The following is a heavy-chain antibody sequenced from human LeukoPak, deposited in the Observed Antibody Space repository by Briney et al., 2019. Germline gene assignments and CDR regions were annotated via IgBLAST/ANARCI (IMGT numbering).Heavy chain of an antibody. Sequence: QPGGSLRLSCAASGFTFSSYEMNWVRQAPGKGLEWVSGISGSGGSTYYADSVKGRFTISRDNSKNMLYLQMNSLRAEDTAVYYCAKEGYPADDYWGQGTLVTVSS. CDR1: GFTFSSYE. J-gene: IGHJ4*02. V-gene: IGHV3-23*01. CDR3: AKEGYPADDY. CDR2: ISGSGGST. D-gene: IGHD5-18*01.